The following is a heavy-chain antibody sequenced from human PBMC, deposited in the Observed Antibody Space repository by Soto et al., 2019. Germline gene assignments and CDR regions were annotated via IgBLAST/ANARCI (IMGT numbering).Heavy chain of an antibody. CDR2: INPSGGST. CDR1: GYTFTSYY. V-gene: IGHV1-46*01. J-gene: IGHJ6*02. Sequence: ASVKVSCKASGYTFTSYYMHWVRQAPGQGLEWMGIINPSGGSTSYAQKFQGRVTMTRDTSTSTVYMELSSLRSEDTAVYYCARERITMIGGYYYYAMDVWGQGTTVTSP. D-gene: IGHD3-22*01. CDR3: ARERITMIGGYYYYAMDV.